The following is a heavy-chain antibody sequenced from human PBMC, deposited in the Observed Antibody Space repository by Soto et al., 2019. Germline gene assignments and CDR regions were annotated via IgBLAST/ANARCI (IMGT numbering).Heavy chain of an antibody. J-gene: IGHJ4*02. Sequence: SETLSLTCTVSGGSISSYYWSWIRQPPGKGLEWIGYIYYSGSTNYNPSLKSRVTISVDTSKNQFSLKLSSVTAADTAVYYCARAPDGGYDPFDYWGQGTLVTVSS. CDR1: GGSISSYY. CDR2: IYYSGST. D-gene: IGHD5-12*01. CDR3: ARAPDGGYDPFDY. V-gene: IGHV4-59*08.